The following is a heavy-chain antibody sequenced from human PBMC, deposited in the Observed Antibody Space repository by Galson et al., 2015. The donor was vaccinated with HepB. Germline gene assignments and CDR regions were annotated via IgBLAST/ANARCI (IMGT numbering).Heavy chain of an antibody. J-gene: IGHJ6*02. Sequence: SLRLSCAASGFTFSSYGMHWVRQAPGKGLGWVAVIWYDGSNKYYADSVKGRFTISRDNSKNTLYLQMNSLRAEDTAVYYCARDCGVTTPYYYYGMDVWGQGTTVTVSS. CDR3: ARDCGVTTPYYYYGMDV. D-gene: IGHD4-17*01. CDR2: IWYDGSNK. CDR1: GFTFSSYG. V-gene: IGHV3-33*01.